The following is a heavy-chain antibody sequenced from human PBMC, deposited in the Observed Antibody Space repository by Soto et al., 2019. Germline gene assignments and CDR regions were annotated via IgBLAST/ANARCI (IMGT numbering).Heavy chain of an antibody. CDR1: GYSFTRHW. CDR3: ARLASSSDDAFDI. CDR2: LYPGDSDT. V-gene: IGHV5-51*01. Sequence: GESLKISCKGSGYSFTRHWIGWVRQMTGKGLEWMGMLYPGDSDTRDRPSFKGQVTISADKSTSAAYLQWRSLKASDTAMYYCARLASSSDDAFDIWGQGTMVTVSS. D-gene: IGHD6-6*01. J-gene: IGHJ3*02.